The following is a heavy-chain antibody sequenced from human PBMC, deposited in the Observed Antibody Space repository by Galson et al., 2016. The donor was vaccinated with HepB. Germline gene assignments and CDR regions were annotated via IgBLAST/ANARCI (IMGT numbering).Heavy chain of an antibody. CDR2: ISWNSGSI. CDR3: AKGGLVVQGDYYYGMDV. D-gene: IGHD3-10*01. V-gene: IGHV3-9*01. J-gene: IGHJ6*02. Sequence: SLRLSCAASGFTFDDYAMHWVRQAPGKGLEWVSGISWNSGSIGYADSVKGRFTISRDNAKNSLYLQMNSRRAEDTTLYYCAKGGLVVQGDYYYGMDVWGQGTTVTVSS. CDR1: GFTFDDYA.